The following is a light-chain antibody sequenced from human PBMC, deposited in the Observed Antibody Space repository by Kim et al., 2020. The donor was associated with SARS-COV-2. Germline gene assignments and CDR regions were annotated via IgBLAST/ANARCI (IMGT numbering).Light chain of an antibody. Sequence: SVSPGQTASITCSGDKLGDKYAYGYQQKPGQSPVLVIYQDRKRPSGIPERFSGSNSGNTATLTISGTQAMDEADYYCQAWDSSTGVFGGGTQLTV. V-gene: IGLV3-1*01. CDR3: QAWDSSTGV. CDR2: QDR. J-gene: IGLJ3*02. CDR1: KLGDKY.